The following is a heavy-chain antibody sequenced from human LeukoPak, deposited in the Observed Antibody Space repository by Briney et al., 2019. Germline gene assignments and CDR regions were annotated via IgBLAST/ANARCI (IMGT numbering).Heavy chain of an antibody. CDR3: ARPGMGSSSSY. V-gene: IGHV4-39*01. D-gene: IGHD6-6*01. CDR1: GGSISSSSYY. J-gene: IGHJ4*02. Sequence: SETLSLTCTVSGGSISSSSYYWGWIRQPPGKGLEWIGSIYYSGSTYYNPSLKSRVTISVDTSKNQFSLKLSSVTAADTAVYYCARPGMGSSSSYWGQGTLVTVSS. CDR2: IYYSGST.